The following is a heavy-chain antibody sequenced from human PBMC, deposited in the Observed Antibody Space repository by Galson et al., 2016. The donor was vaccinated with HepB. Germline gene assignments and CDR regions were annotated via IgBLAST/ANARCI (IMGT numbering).Heavy chain of an antibody. J-gene: IGHJ4*02. Sequence: SLRLSCAASGFTFSGYSMHWVRQAPGKGLERVAVISYDGRHKYYAGSVKGRFTISRDNSQNTLLLQMNSLRAEDTAVYYGAKDPDFWSGYCVDWGQGTLVTVSS. V-gene: IGHV3-30*18. CDR2: ISYDGRHK. CDR1: GFTFSGYS. D-gene: IGHD3-3*01. CDR3: AKDPDFWSGYCVD.